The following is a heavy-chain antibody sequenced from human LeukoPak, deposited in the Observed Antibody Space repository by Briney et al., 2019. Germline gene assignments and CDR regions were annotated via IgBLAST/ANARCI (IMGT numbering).Heavy chain of an antibody. CDR1: GYTFTCYY. V-gene: IGHV1-2*02. Sequence: ASVKVSCKASGYTFTCYYMHWVRQAPGQGLEWMGWINPNSGGTNYAQKFQGRVTMTRDTSISTAYMELSRLRSDDTAVYYCARSTIFGVVIPKFDYWGQGTLVTVSS. D-gene: IGHD3-3*01. J-gene: IGHJ4*02. CDR2: INPNSGGT. CDR3: ARSTIFGVVIPKFDY.